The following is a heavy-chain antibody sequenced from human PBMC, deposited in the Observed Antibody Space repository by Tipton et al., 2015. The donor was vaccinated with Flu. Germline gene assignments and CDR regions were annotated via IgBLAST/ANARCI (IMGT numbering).Heavy chain of an antibody. CDR3: ARGTGYCSSTRCVHGMDG. J-gene: IGHJ6*02. CDR2: TYYRSKWYN. D-gene: IGHD2-2*01. CDR1: GDSVSSNSAA. V-gene: IGHV6-1*01. Sequence: GLVKPSQTLSLTCAISGDSVSSNSAAWNWIRQSPSRGLEWLGRTYYRSKWYNDYAVSVKSRITINPDTSKNQFSLQLNSVTPEDTAVYYCARGTGYCSSTRCVHGMDGWGQGTTVTVSS.